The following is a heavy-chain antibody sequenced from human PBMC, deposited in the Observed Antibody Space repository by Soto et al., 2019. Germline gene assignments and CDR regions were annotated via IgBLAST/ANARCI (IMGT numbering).Heavy chain of an antibody. CDR1: LVSISSGNS. CDR3: ATKNVPTPGNY. J-gene: IGHJ4*02. V-gene: IGHV4-4*02. D-gene: IGHD2-2*01. Sequence: QVQLQESGPGLVEPSGTLSLTCAVFLVSISSGNSWSWVRQPPGRGLEYIGEISHSGTTNYNTSLESRLTIALDASNNQSSLYLTSVTAADTAVYYCATKNVPTPGNYWGQGTLVIVSS. CDR2: ISHSGTT.